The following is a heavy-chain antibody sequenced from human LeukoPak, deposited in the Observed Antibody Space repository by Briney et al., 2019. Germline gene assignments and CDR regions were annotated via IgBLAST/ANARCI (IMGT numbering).Heavy chain of an antibody. CDR3: AKSPRLRFLERPSYYYYGMDV. V-gene: IGHV3-23*01. J-gene: IGHJ6*02. Sequence: PGGSLRLSCAASGFTFSSYWMSWVRQAPGKGLEWVSAISGSGGSTYYADSVKGRFTISRDNSKNTLYLQMNSLRAEDTAVYYCAKSPRLRFLERPSYYYYGMDVWGQGTTVTVSS. D-gene: IGHD3-3*01. CDR1: GFTFSSYW. CDR2: ISGSGGST.